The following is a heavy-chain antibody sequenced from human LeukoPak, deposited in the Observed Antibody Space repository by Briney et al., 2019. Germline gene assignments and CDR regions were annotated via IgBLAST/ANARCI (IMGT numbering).Heavy chain of an antibody. CDR2: ISGSGGST. V-gene: IGHV3-23*01. J-gene: IGHJ4*02. CDR1: GFTFSSYA. CDR3: AKYGRGDYGPMKAPIDY. D-gene: IGHD4/OR15-4a*01. Sequence: GGSLRLSCAASGFTFSSYAMSWVRQAPGKGLEWVSAISGSGGSTYYADSVKGRFTISRDNSKNTLYLQMNSLRAEDTAVYYCAKYGRGDYGPMKAPIDYWGQGTLVTVSS.